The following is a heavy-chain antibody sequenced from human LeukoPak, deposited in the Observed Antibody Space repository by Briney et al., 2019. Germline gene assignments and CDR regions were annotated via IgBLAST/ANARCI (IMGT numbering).Heavy chain of an antibody. CDR2: IFPRDSDT. D-gene: IGHD5-18*01. CDR3: VRRNSYVDY. V-gene: IGHV5-51*01. J-gene: IGHJ4*02. Sequence: KAGESLKISCKGSGYLFTSFWIGWVRQMPDRGLEWVGIIFPRDSDTRYSPSFQGQVSISADKSISTAYLHWAGLKASDTAIYYCVRRNSYVDYWGQGSRVIVSS. CDR1: GYLFTSFW.